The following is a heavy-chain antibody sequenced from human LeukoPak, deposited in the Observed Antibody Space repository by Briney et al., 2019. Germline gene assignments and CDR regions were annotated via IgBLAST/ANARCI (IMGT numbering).Heavy chain of an antibody. V-gene: IGHV3-21*01. Sequence: GGSLRLSCAASGFTFSSYSMNWVRQAPGKGLEWVSSISSSSSYIYYADSVKGRFTISRDNAKNSLYLQMNSLRAEDTAVYYCARDQTTYYDFWSAQGGEWGQGILVTVSS. CDR2: ISSSSSYI. J-gene: IGHJ4*02. D-gene: IGHD3-3*01. CDR3: ARDQTTYYDFWSAQGGE. CDR1: GFTFSSYS.